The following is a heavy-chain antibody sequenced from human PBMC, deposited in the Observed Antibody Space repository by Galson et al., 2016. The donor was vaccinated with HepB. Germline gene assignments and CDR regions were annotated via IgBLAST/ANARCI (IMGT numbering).Heavy chain of an antibody. D-gene: IGHD3-10*01. CDR1: GDSVSSNGAA. CDR3: ARDRGTWDGSGELIDI. J-gene: IGHJ3*02. Sequence: CAISGDSVSSNGAAWNWIRQSPSRGLEWLGRTYYRSKWYNMYAVSVQGRITINPDTSKNQFSLQLNSVTPEDTAVYYCARDRGTWDGSGELIDIWGQGTMVTVSS. CDR2: TYYRSKWYN. V-gene: IGHV6-1*01.